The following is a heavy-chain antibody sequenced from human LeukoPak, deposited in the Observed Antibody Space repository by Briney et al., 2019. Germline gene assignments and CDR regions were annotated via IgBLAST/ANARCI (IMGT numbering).Heavy chain of an antibody. CDR3: AREGFTFFGAVVNYYYSGMDV. V-gene: IGHV1-18*01. CDR1: GYTFTNYG. D-gene: IGHD3-3*01. Sequence: ASVKVSCKASGYTFTNYGISWVRQAPGQGLEWMGWISAYNGNTNYAQKLQDRVTLTTDTSTSTAYMELRSLRSDDTAAYYCAREGFTFFGAVVNYYYSGMDVWGQGTSVTVSS. J-gene: IGHJ6*02. CDR2: ISAYNGNT.